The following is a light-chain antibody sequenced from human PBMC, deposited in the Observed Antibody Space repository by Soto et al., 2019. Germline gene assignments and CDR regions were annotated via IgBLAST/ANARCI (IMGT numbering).Light chain of an antibody. CDR3: LQDSSYPRT. Sequence: AIQMTQSPSSLSASVGDRVTITCRASQGIRTELGWYQQRPGRAPKLLIYGASTLKSGVPSRFSGSGSGTDFTLTISDLQPEDFATYYCLQDSSYPRTFGQGTKIDIK. CDR2: GAS. J-gene: IGKJ1*01. CDR1: QGIRTE. V-gene: IGKV1-6*01.